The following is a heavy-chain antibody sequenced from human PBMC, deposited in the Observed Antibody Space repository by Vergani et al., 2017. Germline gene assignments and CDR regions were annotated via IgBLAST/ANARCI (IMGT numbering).Heavy chain of an antibody. CDR3: ARGTWQQLVLCWFDP. Sequence: QVQLVQSGAEVKKPGASVKVSCKASGYTFTGYYMHWVRQAPGQGLEWMGWINPNRGGTNYAQKFQGRVTMTRDTSISTAYMELSRLRSDDTAVYYCARGTWQQLVLCWFDPWGQGTLVTVSS. D-gene: IGHD6-13*01. J-gene: IGHJ5*02. CDR2: INPNRGGT. CDR1: GYTFTGYY. V-gene: IGHV1-2*02.